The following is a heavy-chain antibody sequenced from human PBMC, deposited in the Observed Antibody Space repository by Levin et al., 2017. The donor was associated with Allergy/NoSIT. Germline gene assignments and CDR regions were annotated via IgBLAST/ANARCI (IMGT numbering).Heavy chain of an antibody. CDR3: VTQGAAF. CDR2: IKGDGSLK. CDR1: GFTLSSSW. D-gene: IGHD6-25*01. J-gene: IGHJ4*02. V-gene: IGHV3-7*02. Sequence: GESLKISCVASGFTLSSSWMNWVRQAPGTGLEWVASIKGDGSLKNYVDSVRGRFTISRDNTKNSLYLQMNSLSVEDSAVYYWVTQGAAFWGQGTLVTVSS.